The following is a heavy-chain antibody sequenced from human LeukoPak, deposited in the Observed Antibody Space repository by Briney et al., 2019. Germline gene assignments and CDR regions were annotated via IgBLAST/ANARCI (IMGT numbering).Heavy chain of an antibody. CDR2: IKQDGSEK. Sequence: PGGSLRLSCAASGFTFSSYWMSWVRQAPGKGLEWVANIKQDGSEKYYVDSVKGRITISRDNAKNSLYLQMNSLRAEDTAVYYCARAPGIAAAGKGNFQHWGQDTLVTVSS. CDR1: GFTFSSYW. D-gene: IGHD6-13*01. V-gene: IGHV3-7*01. CDR3: ARAPGIAAAGKGNFQH. J-gene: IGHJ1*01.